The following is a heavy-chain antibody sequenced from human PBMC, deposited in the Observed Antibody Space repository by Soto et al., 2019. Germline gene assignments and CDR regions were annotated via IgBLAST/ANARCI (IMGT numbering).Heavy chain of an antibody. V-gene: IGHV1-8*01. CDR1: GYTLTNSD. Sequence: GASAKVSCKASGYTLTNSDINWVRQAPEQGLEWMGWMNPDSGHAAYAQKFQGRVTLTTSTSTSTVYMEMRSLGSEDTAVYYCARRPHCSGGICYYGLDNWGQGTLVTVSS. CDR2: MNPDSGHA. J-gene: IGHJ4*02. D-gene: IGHD2-15*01. CDR3: ARRPHCSGGICYYGLDN.